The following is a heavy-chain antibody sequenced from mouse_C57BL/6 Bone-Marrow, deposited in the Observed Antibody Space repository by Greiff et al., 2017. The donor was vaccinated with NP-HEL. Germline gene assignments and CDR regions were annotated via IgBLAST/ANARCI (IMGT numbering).Heavy chain of an antibody. J-gene: IGHJ4*01. CDR2: INPNNGGT. V-gene: IGHV1-18*01. CDR1: GYTFTDYN. Sequence: EVKLEESGPELVKPGASVKIPCKASGYTFTDYNMDWVKQSHGKSLEWIGDINPNNGGTIYNQKFKGKATLTVDKSSSTAYMELRSLTSEDTAVYYCARPVYYYGSPYAMDYWGQGTSVTVSS. CDR3: ARPVYYYGSPYAMDY. D-gene: IGHD1-1*01.